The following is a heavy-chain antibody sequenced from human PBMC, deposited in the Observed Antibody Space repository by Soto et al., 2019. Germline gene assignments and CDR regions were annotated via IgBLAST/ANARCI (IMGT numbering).Heavy chain of an antibody. V-gene: IGHV4-31*03. D-gene: IGHD3-16*01. CDR2: IYYTGNA. Sequence: QVQLQESGPGLLKPSQTLSLTCSVSGGSINNGAYYWSWIRQHPGKGLQWIGYIYYTGNAFYNPSLKSRVVITVDTSQDQFSLQMRSVTVADTAVYFCARPDLGAFDLWGPGTLVTVSS. CDR3: ARPDLGAFDL. J-gene: IGHJ3*01. CDR1: GGSINNGAYY.